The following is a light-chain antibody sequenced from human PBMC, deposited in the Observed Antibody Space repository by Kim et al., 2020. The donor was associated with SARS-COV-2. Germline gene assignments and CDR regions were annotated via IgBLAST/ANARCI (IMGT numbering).Light chain of an antibody. V-gene: IGKV3-20*01. Sequence: LAPRETATLAGQASQIVSSSYLSWCQQTPGPAPRLLVYGAASRATGIPDVFRGSGSGTDFTLAISRLGPEDFTVYYCQQYGSSWTFGQGAKVEIK. CDR3: QQYGSSWT. CDR1: QIVSSSY. CDR2: GAA. J-gene: IGKJ1*01.